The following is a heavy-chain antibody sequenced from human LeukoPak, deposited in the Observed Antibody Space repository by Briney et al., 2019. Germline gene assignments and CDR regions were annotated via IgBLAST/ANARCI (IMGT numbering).Heavy chain of an antibody. Sequence: ASVKVSCKASGYTFTCYYMHWVRQAPGQGLEWMGRINPNSGGTNYAQKFQGRVTMTRDTSISTAYMELSRLRSDDTAVYYCARATMVRGVIIRSWFDPWGQGTLVTVSS. J-gene: IGHJ5*02. V-gene: IGHV1-2*06. CDR3: ARATMVRGVIIRSWFDP. CDR2: INPNSGGT. CDR1: GYTFTCYY. D-gene: IGHD3-10*01.